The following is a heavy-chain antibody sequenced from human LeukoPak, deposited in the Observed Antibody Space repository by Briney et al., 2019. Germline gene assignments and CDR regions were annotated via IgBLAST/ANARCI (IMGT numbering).Heavy chain of an antibody. V-gene: IGHV4-28*06. Sequence: SDTLSLTCAVSGYSISSTNWWGWIRQPPGKGLEWIGYIYYTGNSNYNPSLKSRVTMSVDTSKNQFSLNLSSVTALDTAVYYCARIFLGYSSGWYFDYWGQGTLVTVSS. D-gene: IGHD6-19*01. CDR3: ARIFLGYSSGWYFDY. J-gene: IGHJ4*02. CDR2: IYYTGNS. CDR1: GYSISSTNW.